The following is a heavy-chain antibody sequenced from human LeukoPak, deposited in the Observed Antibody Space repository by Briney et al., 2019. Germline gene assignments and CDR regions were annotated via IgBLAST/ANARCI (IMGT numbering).Heavy chain of an antibody. V-gene: IGHV3-48*04. J-gene: IGHJ4*02. D-gene: IGHD3-16*01. CDR2: ISQDSTNI. Sequence: GGSLRLSCAASGFTFSSYWMTWIRQAPGKGLEWVSYISQDSTNILYADSVKGRFSISRDNAKNSLYLQMNSLRAEDTAVYYCGREEWGSYAPTDFWGQGTLVTVSS. CDR3: GREEWGSYAPTDF. CDR1: GFTFSSYW.